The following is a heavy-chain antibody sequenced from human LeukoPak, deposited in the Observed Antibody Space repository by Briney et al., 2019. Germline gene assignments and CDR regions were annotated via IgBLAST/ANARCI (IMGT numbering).Heavy chain of an antibody. J-gene: IGHJ5*02. V-gene: IGHV3-30-3*01. Sequence: GRSLRLSCAASGFTFSSYAMHWVRQAPGKGLEWVAVISYDGSNKYYADSVKGRFTISRDNSKNTLYLQMNSLRAEDTAVYYCARGPPFDPWGQGTLVTVSS. CDR1: GFTFSSYA. CDR3: ARGPPFDP. CDR2: ISYDGSNK.